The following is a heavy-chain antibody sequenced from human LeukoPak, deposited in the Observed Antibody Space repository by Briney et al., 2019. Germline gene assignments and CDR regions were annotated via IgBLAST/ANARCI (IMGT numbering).Heavy chain of an antibody. Sequence: GGSLRLSCAASGFTFSSYAMHWVRQAPGKGPEYVSAISSNGGSTYYANSVKGRFTISRDNSKNTLYLQMGSLRAEDMAVYYCARENTVGDAFDIWGQGTMVTVSS. CDR3: ARENTVGDAFDI. D-gene: IGHD4-17*01. CDR1: GFTFSSYA. J-gene: IGHJ3*02. V-gene: IGHV3-64*01. CDR2: ISSNGGST.